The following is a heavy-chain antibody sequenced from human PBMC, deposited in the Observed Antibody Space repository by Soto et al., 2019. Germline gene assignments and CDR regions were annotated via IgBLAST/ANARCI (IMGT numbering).Heavy chain of an antibody. D-gene: IGHD2-2*01. CDR2: IYYSGST. CDR3: ARIPVVVPAAPRYWYFDL. V-gene: IGHV4-31*03. CDR1: GGSISSGGYY. J-gene: IGHJ2*01. Sequence: QVQLQESGPGLVKPSQTLSLTCTVSGGSISSGGYYWSWIRQHPGKGLEWIGYIYYSGSTYYNPSLKSRVTISVDTSKNQFSLKLSSVTAADTAVYYCARIPVVVPAAPRYWYFDLWDRGTLVTVSS.